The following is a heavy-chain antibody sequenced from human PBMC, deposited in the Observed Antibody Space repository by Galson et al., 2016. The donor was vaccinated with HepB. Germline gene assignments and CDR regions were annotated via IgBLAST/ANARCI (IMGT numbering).Heavy chain of an antibody. CDR1: GGSISRSNW. CDR3: ARDRDDYDDNDYGMDV. CDR2: IFHSGGT. D-gene: IGHD4-17*01. J-gene: IGHJ6*02. V-gene: IGHV4-4*02. Sequence: SETLSLTCAVSGGSISRSNWWSWVRQPPGKGLEWIGEIFHSGGTNYNLSLRSRVTMSVDKSKNQFSLNLSSVTAADTAVYYCARDRDDYDDNDYGMDVWGQGTTVTASS.